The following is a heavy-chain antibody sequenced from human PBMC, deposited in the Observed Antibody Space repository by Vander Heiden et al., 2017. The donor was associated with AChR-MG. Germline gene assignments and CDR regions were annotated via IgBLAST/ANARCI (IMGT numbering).Heavy chain of an antibody. V-gene: IGHV3-30*02. CDR1: VFTFSSYG. CDR2: IRYDGSNK. Sequence: QVQLVESGGGVVQPGASLRLSCVASVFTFSSYGMQWVRQAPGKGLGWVAFIRYDGSNKFYADSVKGRFIISRDNPQNTLYLQMNSLRPGDTAVYYCAPQDIVLVPGAPQGMGVWGQGTTVSVSS. CDR3: APQDIVLVPGAPQGMGV. D-gene: IGHD2-2*01. J-gene: IGHJ6*02.